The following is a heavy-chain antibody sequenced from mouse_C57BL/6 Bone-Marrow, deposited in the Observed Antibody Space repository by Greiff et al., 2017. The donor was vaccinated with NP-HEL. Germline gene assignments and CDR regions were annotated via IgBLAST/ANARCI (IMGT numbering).Heavy chain of an antibody. V-gene: IGHV1-55*01. CDR2: IYPGSGST. CDR1: GYTFTSYW. D-gene: IGHD2-2*01. CDR3: ARDRYGYDYFDY. J-gene: IGHJ2*01. Sequence: QVHVKQPGAELVKPGASVKMSCKASGYTFTSYWITWVKQRPGQGLEWIGDIYPGSGSTNYNEKFKSKATLTVDTSSSTAYMQLSSLTSEDSAVYYCARDRYGYDYFDYWGQGTTLTVSS.